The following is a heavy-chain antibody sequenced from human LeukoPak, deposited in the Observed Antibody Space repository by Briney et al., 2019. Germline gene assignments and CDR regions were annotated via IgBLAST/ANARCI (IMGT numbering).Heavy chain of an antibody. CDR1: GGSFSGYY. J-gene: IGHJ4*02. CDR3: ARASPYGDYGDY. V-gene: IGHV4-34*01. Sequence: SETLSLTCAVYGGSFSGYYWSWIRQPPGKGLEWIGEINHSGSTNYNPSLKSRVTISVDTSKNQFSLKLSSVTAADTAVYYCARASPYGDYGDYWGQGTLVTVSS. CDR2: INHSGST. D-gene: IGHD4-17*01.